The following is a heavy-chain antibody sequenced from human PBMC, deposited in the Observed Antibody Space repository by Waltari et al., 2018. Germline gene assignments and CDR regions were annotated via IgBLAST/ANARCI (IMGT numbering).Heavy chain of an antibody. D-gene: IGHD6-19*01. CDR2: INHSGRT. J-gene: IGHJ5*02. V-gene: IGHV4-34*01. CDR3: ARGIAVAGALSNWFDP. CDR1: GGSFSGYY. Sequence: QVQLQQWGAGLLKPSETLSLTCAVYGGSFSGYYWSWIRQPPGKGLEWIGEINHSGRTNYNPSLKSRVTISVDTSKNQFSLKLSSVTAADTAVYYCARGIAVAGALSNWFDPWGQGTLVTVSS.